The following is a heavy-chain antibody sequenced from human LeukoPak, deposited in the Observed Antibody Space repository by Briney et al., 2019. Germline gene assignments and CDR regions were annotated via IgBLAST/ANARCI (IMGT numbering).Heavy chain of an antibody. Sequence: PGGSLRLSCAVSGITLSNYGMSWVRQAPGKGLEWVSGISGSGGNTYYADSVKGRFTISRDNSKNTLYLQMNSLRAEDTAVYYCARDYYGSGSIIVWGQGTLVTVSS. CDR1: GITLSNYG. CDR3: ARDYYGSGSIIV. V-gene: IGHV3-23*01. CDR2: ISGSGGNT. J-gene: IGHJ4*02. D-gene: IGHD3-10*01.